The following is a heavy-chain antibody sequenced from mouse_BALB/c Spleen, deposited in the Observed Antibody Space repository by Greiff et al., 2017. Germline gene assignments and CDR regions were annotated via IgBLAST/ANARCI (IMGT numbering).Heavy chain of an antibody. V-gene: IGHV5-9-3*01. J-gene: IGHJ2*01. CDR2: ISSGSSYT. D-gene: IGHD1-1*01. CDR3: ARRDGSSLFDY. Sequence: EVQLVESGGGLVKPGGSLKLSCAASGFTFSSYAMSWVRQTPEKRLEWVATISSGSSYTYYPDSVKGRFTISRDKAKNTLYLQMSSLRSEDTAMYYCARRDGSSLFDYWGQGTTLTVSS. CDR1: GFTFSSYA.